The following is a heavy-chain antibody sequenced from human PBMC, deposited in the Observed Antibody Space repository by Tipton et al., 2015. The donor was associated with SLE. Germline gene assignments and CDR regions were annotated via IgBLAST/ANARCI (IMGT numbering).Heavy chain of an antibody. J-gene: IGHJ3*02. CDR2: IYSGGST. CDR1: GFTFSSYA. V-gene: IGHV3-23*03. Sequence: GSLRLSCAASGFTFSSYAMSWVRQAPGKGLEWVSVIYSGGSTYYADSVKGRFTISRDNSKNTLYLQMNSLRAEDTAVYYCARGLLSITHAFDIWGQGTMVTVSS. D-gene: IGHD3-3*02. CDR3: ARGLLSITHAFDI.